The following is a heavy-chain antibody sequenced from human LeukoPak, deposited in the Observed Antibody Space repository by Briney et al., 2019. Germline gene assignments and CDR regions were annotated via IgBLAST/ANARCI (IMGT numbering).Heavy chain of an antibody. Sequence: ASVKVSCKASGYTFTSYYMHWVRQAPGQGLEWMGIINPSGGSTSYAQKFQGRVAMTRDMSTSTDYMELSSLRSEDTAVYYCAIHIAAAGSSDYWGQGTLVTVSS. CDR1: GYTFTSYY. CDR3: AIHIAAAGSSDY. CDR2: INPSGGST. J-gene: IGHJ4*02. D-gene: IGHD6-13*01. V-gene: IGHV1-46*01.